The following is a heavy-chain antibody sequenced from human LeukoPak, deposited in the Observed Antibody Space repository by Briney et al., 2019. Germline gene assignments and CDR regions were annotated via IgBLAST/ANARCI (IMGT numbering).Heavy chain of an antibody. J-gene: IGHJ3*02. V-gene: IGHV4-4*07. Sequence: SETLSLTCTVSGGSISSYYWSWIRQPAGKGLEWIGRIYTSGSTNYNPSLKSRVTMSGDTSKNQFSLKLSSVTGADTAVYYWARDRLHYYDSSGYYSDAFDIWGQGTMVTVSS. D-gene: IGHD3-22*01. CDR1: GGSISSYY. CDR2: IYTSGST. CDR3: ARDRLHYYDSSGYYSDAFDI.